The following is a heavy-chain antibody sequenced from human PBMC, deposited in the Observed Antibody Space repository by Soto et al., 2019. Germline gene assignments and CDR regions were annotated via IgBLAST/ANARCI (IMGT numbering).Heavy chain of an antibody. D-gene: IGHD3-16*01. CDR3: ARDADIMSDAFDI. Sequence: AGGSPRLSCAASGLPFSSYSMNWVRQAPGKGLEWVSSISSSSSYIYYADSVKGRFTISRDNAKNSLYLQMNSLRAEDTAVYYCARDADIMSDAFDIWGQGTMVTVSS. CDR2: ISSSSSYI. V-gene: IGHV3-21*01. CDR1: GLPFSSYS. J-gene: IGHJ3*02.